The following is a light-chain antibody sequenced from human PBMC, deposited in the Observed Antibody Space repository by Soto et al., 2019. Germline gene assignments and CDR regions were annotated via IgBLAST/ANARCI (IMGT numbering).Light chain of an antibody. Sequence: EIVMTQSPATLSVSPGERATLSCRASQSISSNLAWYQQKPGQAPRLLIYDASTRATGIPARFSGSGSGTEFTLTISSLQSEDFAVYYCQQYNDWPPAYTFGQGTTLEIK. CDR1: QSISSN. V-gene: IGKV3-15*01. J-gene: IGKJ2*01. CDR2: DAS. CDR3: QQYNDWPPAYT.